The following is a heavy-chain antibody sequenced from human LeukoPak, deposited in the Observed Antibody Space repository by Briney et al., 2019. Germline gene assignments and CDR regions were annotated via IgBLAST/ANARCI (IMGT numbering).Heavy chain of an antibody. CDR1: GYTFTSYA. CDR3: ARDQGYSYGYFGY. J-gene: IGHJ4*02. V-gene: IGHV1-3*01. D-gene: IGHD5-18*01. CDR2: INAGNGNT. Sequence: ASVKVSCKASGYTFTSYAMHWVRQAPGQRLEGMGWINAGNGNTKYSQKFQGRVTITRDTSASTAYMELSSLRSEDTAVYYCARDQGYSYGYFGYWGQGTLVTVSS.